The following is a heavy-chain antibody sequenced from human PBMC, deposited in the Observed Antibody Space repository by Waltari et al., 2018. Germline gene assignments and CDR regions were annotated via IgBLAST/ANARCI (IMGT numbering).Heavy chain of an antibody. J-gene: IGHJ4*02. Sequence: EVQLVESGGGLVQSGGSLRLSWADYGGDYWMDWVRQAPGKVLMWVSRIKFDGTSPTYADAVKGRFTVSRDRANNMLYLQMNGLRSEDTAVYYCTTNPPGHWGQGTLVTVSS. CDR1: GGDYW. CDR2: IKFDGTSP. V-gene: IGHV3-74*01. CDR3: TTNPPGH.